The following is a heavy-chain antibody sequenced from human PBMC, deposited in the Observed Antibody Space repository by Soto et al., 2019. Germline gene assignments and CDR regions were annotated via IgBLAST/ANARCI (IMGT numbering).Heavy chain of an antibody. D-gene: IGHD1-26*01. CDR3: ARGGGGGVDC. V-gene: IGHV4-31*03. J-gene: IGHJ4*02. CDR1: GGSISSRTSY. CDR2: IYYGGDS. Sequence: QVQLQESGPGLVKPSQTLSLTCTVSGGSISSRTSYWSWIRQHPGKGLEWIGYIYYGGDSFYNPSHKGRFTKAIDTSETLFPLKVNSVTAADRAVYFWARGGGGGVDCWGQGTLVTVAS.